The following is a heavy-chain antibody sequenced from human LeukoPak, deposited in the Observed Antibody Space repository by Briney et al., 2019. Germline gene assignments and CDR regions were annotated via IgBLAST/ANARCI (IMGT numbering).Heavy chain of an antibody. V-gene: IGHV3-66*01. CDR2: IYSGGST. CDR1: GFTVSSNY. Sequence: GGSLRLSCAVSGFTVSSNYMSWVRQAPGKGLEGVSVIYSGGSTYYADSVKGRFTISRDNSKNTLYLQMNSLRAEDTAVYYCARDSAFYGSGSYDRWAMDVWGQGTTVTVSS. D-gene: IGHD3-10*01. CDR3: ARDSAFYGSGSYDRWAMDV. J-gene: IGHJ6*02.